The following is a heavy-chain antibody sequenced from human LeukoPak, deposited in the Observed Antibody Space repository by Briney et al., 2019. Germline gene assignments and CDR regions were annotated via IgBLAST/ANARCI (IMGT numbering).Heavy chain of an antibody. J-gene: IGHJ5*02. Sequence: GASVKVSCKASGYTFTSYDINWVRQATGQGLEWMGWMNPNSGHTGYAQKFQGRVTMTRNTSITTAYMELSSLRSKDTAVYYCARTHYYDSSGDNWFDPWGQGTLVTVSS. V-gene: IGHV1-8*01. D-gene: IGHD3-22*01. CDR3: ARTHYYDSSGDNWFDP. CDR2: MNPNSGHT. CDR1: GYTFTSYD.